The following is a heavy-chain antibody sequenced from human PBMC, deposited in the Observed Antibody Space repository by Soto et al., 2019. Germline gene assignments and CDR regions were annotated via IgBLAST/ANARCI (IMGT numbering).Heavy chain of an antibody. Sequence: QVQLVQSGAEVKKPGASVKVSCKASGYTFTSYAMHWVRQAPGQRLEWMGWINAGNGNTKYSQKFQGRVTITRDTSASTAYMELSSLRSEDTAVYYCAREGGHPFLWFGELASFDYWGQGTLVTVSS. D-gene: IGHD3-10*01. V-gene: IGHV1-3*01. J-gene: IGHJ4*02. CDR3: AREGGHPFLWFGELASFDY. CDR1: GYTFTSYA. CDR2: INAGNGNT.